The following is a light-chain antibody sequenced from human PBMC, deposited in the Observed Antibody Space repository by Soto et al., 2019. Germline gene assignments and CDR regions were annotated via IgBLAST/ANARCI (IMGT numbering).Light chain of an antibody. V-gene: IGKV3-20*01. CDR3: QQYGSSSWT. Sequence: EIVLTQSPGTLSLSPGEGATLSCRASQSINSFLAWYQQRRGQAPRLLIHGASNRATGIPDRFSGSGSGPDFTLTISRLEPGDFAVYYCQQYGSSSWTFGQGTKVDIK. CDR1: QSINSF. J-gene: IGKJ1*01. CDR2: GAS.